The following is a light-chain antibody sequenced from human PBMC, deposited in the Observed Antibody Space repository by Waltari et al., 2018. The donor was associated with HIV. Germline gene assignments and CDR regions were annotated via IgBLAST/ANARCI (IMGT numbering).Light chain of an antibody. J-gene: IGLJ2*01. V-gene: IGLV2-14*03. CDR2: NVN. CDR3: GAYTGSGNLGL. CDR1: SNDLCRYEY. Sequence: QSALTQPASASGSPGQSITISCTGPSNDLCRYEYVSWYQQHPGKAPKPIIYNVNRRPTGVSDRFSGSKSGNTVSLTISGLQPEDEADYYCGAYTGSGNLGLFGGGTKLTVL.